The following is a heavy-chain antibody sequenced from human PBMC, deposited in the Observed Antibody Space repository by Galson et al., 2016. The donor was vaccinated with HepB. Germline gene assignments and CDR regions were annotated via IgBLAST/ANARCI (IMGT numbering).Heavy chain of an antibody. CDR1: GGSITGYY. Sequence: SETLSLTCAVNGGSITGYYWIWIRQSPGTGLEWIGEISSSGKTNYSPSLKSRVIISVDKSKSQLSLNLTSVTAADTAVYYCARSERDHNFWSGYFFDYWGQGALVTVSS. J-gene: IGHJ4*02. V-gene: IGHV4-34*01. CDR3: ARSERDHNFWSGYFFDY. D-gene: IGHD3-3*01. CDR2: ISSSGKT.